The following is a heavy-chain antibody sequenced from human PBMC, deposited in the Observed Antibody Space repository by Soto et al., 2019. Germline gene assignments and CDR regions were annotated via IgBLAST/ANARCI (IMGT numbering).Heavy chain of an antibody. Sequence: QLQLQESRPGLVKPSETLSLTCTVPGVSISNSSYYWGWIRRPPGMGLEWIGTIYYSGTTYYNPSLKSRVTLSVDTSKNQVSLKLTSVTAAGAAVYYCARHGSNLGQGTLVTVSS. CDR3: ARHGSN. CDR2: IYYSGTT. CDR1: GVSISNSSYY. V-gene: IGHV4-39*01. J-gene: IGHJ4*02.